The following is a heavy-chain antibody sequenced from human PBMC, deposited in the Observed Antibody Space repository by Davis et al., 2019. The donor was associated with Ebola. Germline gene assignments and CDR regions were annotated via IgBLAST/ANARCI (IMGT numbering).Heavy chain of an antibody. J-gene: IGHJ4*02. CDR1: GFTFGDYA. D-gene: IGHD4-17*01. V-gene: IGHV3-49*04. Sequence: GGSLRLSCTASGFTFGDYAMSWVRQAPGKGLEWVGFIRSKAYGGTTEYAASVKGRFTISRDDSKSIAYLQMNSLKTEDTAVYYCTSSASTEDFDYWGQGTLVTVSS. CDR2: IRSKAYGGTT. CDR3: TSSASTEDFDY.